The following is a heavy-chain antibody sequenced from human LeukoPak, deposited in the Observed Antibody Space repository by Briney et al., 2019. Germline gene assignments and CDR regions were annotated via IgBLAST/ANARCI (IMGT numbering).Heavy chain of an antibody. D-gene: IGHD5-24*01. V-gene: IGHV1-46*01. Sequence: ASVKVSCKASGYTFTGYYMHWVRQAPGQGLEWMGIINPSGGSTSYAQKFQGRVTMTRDMSTSTVYMELSSLRSEDTAVYYCAREAGEMATHFDYWGQGTLVTVSS. CDR2: INPSGGST. J-gene: IGHJ4*02. CDR3: AREAGEMATHFDY. CDR1: GYTFTGYY.